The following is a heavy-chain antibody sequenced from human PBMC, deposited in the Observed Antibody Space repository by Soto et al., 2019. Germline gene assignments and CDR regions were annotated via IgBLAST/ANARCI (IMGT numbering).Heavy chain of an antibody. Sequence: EVQLVESGGGLVQPGGSLRLSCAASGFTVSSNYMSWVRQAPGKGREWGSVIYSGGSTYYADSVMGRFTISRDNSKNTLYLQMNSLRAEDKAVYYCASATPTYYAFWSGPIGYWGQGPLVTVSS. J-gene: IGHJ4*02. CDR1: GFTVSSNY. V-gene: IGHV3-66*01. D-gene: IGHD3-3*01. CDR2: IYSGGST. CDR3: ASATPTYYAFWSGPIGY.